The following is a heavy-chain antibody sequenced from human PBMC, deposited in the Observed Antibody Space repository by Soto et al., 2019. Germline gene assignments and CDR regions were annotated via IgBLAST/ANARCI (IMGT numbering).Heavy chain of an antibody. Sequence: SETLSLTCAVYGGFVTSGSYYWSWIRQPPGKGLEWIGDINYSGSTNYNPSLKSRVTISVDTSKNQFSLKLSSVTAADTAVYYCARDGIAAAAPLNYGMDVWGQGTTVTVSS. CDR3: ARDGIAAAAPLNYGMDV. J-gene: IGHJ6*02. D-gene: IGHD6-13*01. CDR1: GGFVTSGSYY. V-gene: IGHV4-61*01. CDR2: INYSGST.